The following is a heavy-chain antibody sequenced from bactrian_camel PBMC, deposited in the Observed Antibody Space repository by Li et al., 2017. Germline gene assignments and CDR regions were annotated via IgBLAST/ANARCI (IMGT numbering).Heavy chain of an antibody. CDR3: AADLGWCGSRPLQREFRN. V-gene: IGHV3-3*01. CDR2: IAPATGTT. D-gene: IGHD2*01. CDR1: VYTYKTFC. J-gene: IGHJ4*01. Sequence: HVQLVESGGGSVQAGGSLRLSCEVSVYTYKTFCMGWFRQAPGKEREGIAAIAPATGTTFYSDSVKGRFTISHVNANNTLHLQMNSLKPEDTAVYYCAADLGWCGSRPLQREFRNWGQGTQVTVS.